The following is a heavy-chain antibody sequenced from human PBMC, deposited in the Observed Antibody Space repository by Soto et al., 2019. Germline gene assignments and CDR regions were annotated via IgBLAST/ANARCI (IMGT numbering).Heavy chain of an antibody. D-gene: IGHD4-17*01. Sequence: GGSLRLSCAASGFTFSSYGMHWVRQAPGKGLEWVAVIWYDGSNKYYADSVKGRFTISRDNSKNTLYLQMNSLRAEDTAVYYCASEAYYGDYGNYYYYMDVWGKGTTVTVSS. J-gene: IGHJ6*03. V-gene: IGHV3-33*01. CDR3: ASEAYYGDYGNYYYYMDV. CDR1: GFTFSSYG. CDR2: IWYDGSNK.